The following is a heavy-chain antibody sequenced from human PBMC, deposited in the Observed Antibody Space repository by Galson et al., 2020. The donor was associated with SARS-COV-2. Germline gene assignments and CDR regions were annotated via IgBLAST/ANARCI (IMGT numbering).Heavy chain of an antibody. J-gene: IGHJ2*01. D-gene: IGHD6-19*01. CDR2: IYTSGST. CDR3: ARERWLVTWYFDL. Sequence: SETLSLTCTVSGGSISSGSYYWSWIRQPAGKGLEWIGRIYTSGSTNYNPSLKSRVTISVDTSKNQFSLKLSSVTAADTAVYYCARERWLVTWYFDLWGRGTLVTVSS. CDR1: GGSISSGSYY. V-gene: IGHV4-61*02.